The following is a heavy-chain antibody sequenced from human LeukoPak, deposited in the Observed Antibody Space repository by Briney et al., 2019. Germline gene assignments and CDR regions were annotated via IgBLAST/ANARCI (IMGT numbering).Heavy chain of an antibody. CDR2: IFYSGST. CDR3: ARRYSVAGYFDY. CDR1: GGSMSNYY. D-gene: IGHD6-19*01. J-gene: IGHJ4*02. Sequence: PSETLSLTCTVSGGSMSNYYWSWIRQPPGKGLEWIGYIFYSGSTNYNPSLKSRVTISVDTSKNQFSLKLSSVTAADTAVYYCARRYSVAGYFDYWGQGTLVTVSS. V-gene: IGHV4-59*08.